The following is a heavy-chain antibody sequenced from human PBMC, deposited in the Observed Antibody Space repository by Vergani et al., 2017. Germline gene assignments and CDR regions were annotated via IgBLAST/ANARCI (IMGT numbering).Heavy chain of an antibody. D-gene: IGHD3-9*01. V-gene: IGHV1-46*03. CDR1: GYTFSNYY. CDR3: ARGDYGILTGYRY. Sequence: QVKVVQSGAEVKKSGASVKVSCKTSGYTFSNYYMHWVRQAPGQGLEWMGIINPSGGHTNYAQKFQCRVTMTRDTSTSTVYMELSSLRSEDTAIYYCARGDYGILTGYRYWGQGTLVTVSA. J-gene: IGHJ4*02. CDR2: INPSGGHT.